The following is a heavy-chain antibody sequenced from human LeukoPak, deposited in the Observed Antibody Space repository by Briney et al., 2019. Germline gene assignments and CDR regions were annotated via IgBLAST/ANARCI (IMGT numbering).Heavy chain of an antibody. CDR1: GFTFSSYG. CDR2: IWYDGSNK. CDR3: ARRGHYDSSGYYGLDY. D-gene: IGHD3-22*01. Sequence: GGSLRLSCAASGFTFSSYGMHWVRQAPGKGLEWMAVIWYDGSNKYYADSVKGRFTISRDNSKNTLYLQMNRLRAEDTAVYYCARRGHYDSSGYYGLDYWGQGTLVTVPS. V-gene: IGHV3-33*01. J-gene: IGHJ4*02.